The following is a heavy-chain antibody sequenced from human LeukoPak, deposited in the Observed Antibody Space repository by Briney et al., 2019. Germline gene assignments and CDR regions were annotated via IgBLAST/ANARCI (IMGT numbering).Heavy chain of an antibody. CDR3: ARVYDTYYFDY. CDR2: IYLSGST. D-gene: IGHD2/OR15-2a*01. J-gene: IGHJ4*02. Sequence: SETLSLTCTVSGYSISSGYYWGWIRQPPGKGLEWIGSIYLSGSTYYNPSLKSRVTISVDTSKNQFSLKLSSVTAADTAVYYCARVYDTYYFDYWGQGTLVTVSS. V-gene: IGHV4-38-2*02. CDR1: GYSISSGYY.